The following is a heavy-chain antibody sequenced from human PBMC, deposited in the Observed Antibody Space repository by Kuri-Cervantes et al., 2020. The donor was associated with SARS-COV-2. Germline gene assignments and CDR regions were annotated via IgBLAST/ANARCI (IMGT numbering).Heavy chain of an antibody. Sequence: LTCAASGFTFSSYSMNWVRQAPGKGLEWVSAISGSGGSTYYADSVKGRFTISRDNSKNTPYLQMNSLRAEDTAVYYCARDRDDFWSGYRIYYYYGMDVWGQGTTVTVSS. CDR3: ARDRDDFWSGYRIYYYYGMDV. D-gene: IGHD3-3*01. CDR1: GFTFSSYS. CDR2: ISGSGGST. V-gene: IGHV3-23*01. J-gene: IGHJ6*02.